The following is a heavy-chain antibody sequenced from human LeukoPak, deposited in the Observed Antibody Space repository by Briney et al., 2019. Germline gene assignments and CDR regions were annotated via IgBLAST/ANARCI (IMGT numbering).Heavy chain of an antibody. V-gene: IGHV4-59*08. D-gene: IGHD2-15*01. Sequence: SETLSLTCTVSGGSISSYYWSWIRQPPGKGLEWIGYIYYSGRTNYNPSLKSRVTISVDTSKNQFSLKLSSVTAADTAVYYCARSPPTYCSGGSCYYYGMDVWGQGTTVTVSS. CDR3: ARSPPTYCSGGSCYYYGMDV. CDR2: IYYSGRT. J-gene: IGHJ6*02. CDR1: GGSISSYY.